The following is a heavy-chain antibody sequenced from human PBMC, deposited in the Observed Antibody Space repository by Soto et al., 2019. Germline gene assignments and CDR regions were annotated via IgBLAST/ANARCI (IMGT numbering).Heavy chain of an antibody. Sequence: QVHLVRSGGEVKKPGASVKVSCKASGYPFTSSGFSWVRQAPGQGLEWMGWISAYNGNTLYAQKFKGRVTMTTDTSTSTAYMELGSLRSDDTAVYYCATDPYCGSAPGCSALDAWGQGTTVTVSS. CDR2: ISAYNGNT. CDR3: ATDPYCGSAPGCSALDA. V-gene: IGHV1-18*04. J-gene: IGHJ6*02. D-gene: IGHD2-21*01. CDR1: GYPFTSSG.